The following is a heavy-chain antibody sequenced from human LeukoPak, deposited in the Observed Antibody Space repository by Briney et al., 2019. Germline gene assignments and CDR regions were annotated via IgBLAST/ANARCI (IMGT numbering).Heavy chain of an antibody. CDR3: ARSMGYYYDSSGYGYYYYMDV. V-gene: IGHV4-61*02. D-gene: IGHD3-22*01. CDR1: GGSISSGSYY. J-gene: IGHJ6*03. CDR2: IYTSGST. Sequence: SETLSLTCTVSGGSISSGSYYWSWIRQPAGKGLEWIGRIYTSGSTNYNPSLKSRVTISVDTSKNQFSLKLSSVTAADTAVYYCARSMGYYYDSSGYGYYYYMDVWGKGTTVTISS.